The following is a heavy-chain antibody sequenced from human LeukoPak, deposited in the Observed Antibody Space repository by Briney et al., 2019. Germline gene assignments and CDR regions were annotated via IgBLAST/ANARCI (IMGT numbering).Heavy chain of an antibody. CDR3: ARERGGDYSDAFDI. D-gene: IGHD4-11*01. V-gene: IGHV4-59*01. J-gene: IGHJ3*02. CDR1: DDSISNYY. Sequence: SETLSLTCTASDDSISNYYWSWIRQPPGKGLEWIGYIFYSGSTSYSPSLKSRVTISVDTSKNQFSLKLSSVTAADTALYYCARERGGDYSDAFDIWGQGTMVTVSS. CDR2: IFYSGST.